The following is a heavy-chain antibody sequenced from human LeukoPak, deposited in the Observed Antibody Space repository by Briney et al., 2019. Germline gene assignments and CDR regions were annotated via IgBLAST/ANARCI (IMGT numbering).Heavy chain of an antibody. D-gene: IGHD2/OR15-2a*01. CDR1: GFTFTSQA. CDR3: AITLYYFDY. CDR2: ISDSGDST. V-gene: IGHV3-23*01. Sequence: GGSLRLACAASGFTFTSQAMTWVRQAPGKGLEWVSAISDSGDSTYYAGSVKGRFTISRDNSKNTLFLQMNSLRAEDTAVYYCAITLYYFDYWGQGTLVTVSS. J-gene: IGHJ4*02.